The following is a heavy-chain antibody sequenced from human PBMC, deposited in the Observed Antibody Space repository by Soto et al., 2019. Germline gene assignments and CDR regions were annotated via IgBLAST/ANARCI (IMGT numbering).Heavy chain of an antibody. CDR1: GLTFSSYA. Sequence: VGSLRLSCAASGLTFSSYAMHWVRQAPGKGLEWVAVISYDGSNKYYADSVKGRFTISRDNSKNTLYLQMNSLRAEDTAVYYCARGMHYYDSSGYYYLGYYGMDVWGQGTTVTVSS. V-gene: IGHV3-30-3*01. CDR3: ARGMHYYDSSGYYYLGYYGMDV. CDR2: ISYDGSNK. D-gene: IGHD3-22*01. J-gene: IGHJ6*02.